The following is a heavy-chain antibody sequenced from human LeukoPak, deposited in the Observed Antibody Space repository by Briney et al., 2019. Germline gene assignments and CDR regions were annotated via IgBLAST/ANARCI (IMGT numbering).Heavy chain of an antibody. CDR2: ISSSSSTI. Sequence: GGSLRLSCAASGFTFSSYSMNWVRQAPGKGLEWVSYISSSSSTIYYADSVKGRFTISRDNAKNSLYLQMNSLRAEDTAVYYCAKDIAAAVAYYFDSWGQGTLVTVSS. CDR3: AKDIAAAVAYYFDS. D-gene: IGHD6-13*01. CDR1: GFTFSSYS. V-gene: IGHV3-48*04. J-gene: IGHJ4*02.